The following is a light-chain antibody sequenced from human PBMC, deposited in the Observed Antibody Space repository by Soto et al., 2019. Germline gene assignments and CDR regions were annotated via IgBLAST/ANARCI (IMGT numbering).Light chain of an antibody. V-gene: IGLV1-40*01. Sequence: QSVLTQPTSVSGAPGQRVTISCTGSSSNIGSSFDVHWYQHLPGTAPKLLIYGNTNRPSGVPDRFSGSKSGNSASLAITGLQAEDEADYYCHSYDTILSGAVFGGGTKLTVL. CDR3: HSYDTILSGAV. J-gene: IGLJ2*01. CDR1: SSNIGSSFD. CDR2: GNT.